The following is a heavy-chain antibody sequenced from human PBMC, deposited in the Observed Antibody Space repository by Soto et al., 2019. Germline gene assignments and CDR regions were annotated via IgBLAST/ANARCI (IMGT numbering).Heavy chain of an antibody. V-gene: IGHV3-23*01. CDR1: GFTFKNYA. CDR2: VRGGGGST. D-gene: IGHD3-3*01. Sequence: EAQLLESGGGLLHPGGSLRLSCAASGFTFKNYAMSWVRQAPGKGLEWVSAVRGGGGSTYYADSVKGRFTISRDNTKNTLSLQVNSPRAEDRAIYSCTKDFVGRFYDLLAFWDYWGQGTLVTVSS. J-gene: IGHJ4*02. CDR3: TKDFVGRFYDLLAFWDY.